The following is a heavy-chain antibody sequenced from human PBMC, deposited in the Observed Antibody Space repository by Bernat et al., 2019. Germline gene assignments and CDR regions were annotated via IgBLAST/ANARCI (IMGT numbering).Heavy chain of an antibody. CDR2: INSDGSNT. D-gene: IGHD2-15*01. V-gene: IGHV3-74*03. J-gene: IGHJ5*02. CDR1: GFTFISYW. Sequence: EVQLVESGGGLVQPGGSLRLSCAASGFTFISYWMHWVRQAPGKGLVWVSRINSDGSNTKYADSVKGRFTFSRDNAKNTLYLQMNSLRAEDTAVYYCARSYCSGNSCPNGFDPWGQGTLVTVSS. CDR3: ARSYCSGNSCPNGFDP.